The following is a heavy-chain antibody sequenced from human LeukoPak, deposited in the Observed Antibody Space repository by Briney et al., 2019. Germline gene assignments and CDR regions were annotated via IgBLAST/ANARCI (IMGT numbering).Heavy chain of an antibody. J-gene: IGHJ4*02. V-gene: IGHV3-33*01. D-gene: IGHD3-16*01. Sequence: GGSLRLSCAASGFTFSNYGMHWVRQAPREGLEWVAVIYYDGSNLYYGDSVKGRFTISRDNSKNTLYLQMNSLRAEDTAVYYCARDSYGPDYWGQGTLVTVSS. CDR1: GFTFSNYG. CDR2: IYYDGSNL. CDR3: ARDSYGPDY.